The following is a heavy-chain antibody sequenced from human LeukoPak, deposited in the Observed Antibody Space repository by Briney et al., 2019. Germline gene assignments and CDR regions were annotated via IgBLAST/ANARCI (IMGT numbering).Heavy chain of an antibody. CDR3: ARGQAVVVAATDY. CDR2: ISPYNGNT. D-gene: IGHD2-15*01. J-gene: IGHJ4*02. V-gene: IGHV1-18*01. CDR1: GYTFTTYG. Sequence: ASVKVSCKASGYTFTTYGISWVRQAPGQGLEWMEWISPYNGNTNYARKLQGRVTMTTDTSTSTAYMELRSLRSDDTAVYYCARGQAVVVAATDYWGQGTLVTVSS.